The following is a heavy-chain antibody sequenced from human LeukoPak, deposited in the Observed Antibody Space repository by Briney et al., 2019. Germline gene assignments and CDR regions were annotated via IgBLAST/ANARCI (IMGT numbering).Heavy chain of an antibody. CDR2: ISSSSSFR. CDR3: VKDRVTSTPLYMDV. CDR1: GFNFSSYS. D-gene: IGHD2-21*02. J-gene: IGHJ6*03. V-gene: IGHV3-21*04. Sequence: GGSLRLSCAASGFNFSSYSMNWVRQAPGKGLEWVSSISSSSSFRYYADSVKGRSTISRDDSKNTLFLQLNSLRADDTAVYFCVKDRVTSTPLYMDVWGKGTTVTVSS.